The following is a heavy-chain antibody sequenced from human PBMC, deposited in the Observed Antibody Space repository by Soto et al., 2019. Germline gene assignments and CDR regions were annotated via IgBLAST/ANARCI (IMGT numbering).Heavy chain of an antibody. CDR3: ASVTRPDGYGYHFDY. J-gene: IGHJ4*02. CDR1: GGTFSSYA. Sequence: GASVKVSCKASGGTFSSYAISCVRQAPGQGLEWMGGIIPIFGTANYAQKFQGRVTITADESTSTAYMELSSLRSEDTAVYYCASVTRPDGYGYHFDYWGQGTLVTVSS. CDR2: IIPIFGTA. D-gene: IGHD5-12*01. V-gene: IGHV1-69*13.